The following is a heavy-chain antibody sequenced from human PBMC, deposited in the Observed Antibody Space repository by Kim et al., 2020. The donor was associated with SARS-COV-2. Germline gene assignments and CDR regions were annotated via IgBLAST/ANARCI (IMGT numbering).Heavy chain of an antibody. D-gene: IGHD5-12*01. J-gene: IGHJ4*02. Sequence: GGSLRLSLTASGFTFSSYSMNWVRQAPGKWREWVSSISSSSRYIYYADSGKGRFTISRDNAKNSPYLQMNRLRAEDTAVYYCASNDFTIVANEVRHSYWGQGILVTVSS. CDR3: ASNDFTIVANEVRHSY. V-gene: IGHV3-21*01. CDR2: ISSSSRYI. CDR1: GFTFSSYS.